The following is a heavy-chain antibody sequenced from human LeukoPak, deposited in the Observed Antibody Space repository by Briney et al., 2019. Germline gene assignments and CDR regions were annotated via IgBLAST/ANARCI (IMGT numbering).Heavy chain of an antibody. CDR3: ARGAALAIDY. CDR2: ISTSGST. V-gene: IGHV4-61*02. J-gene: IGHJ4*02. D-gene: IGHD2-15*01. CDR1: GGSVTSGSYY. Sequence: SETLSLTCSVSGGSVTSGSYYWSWIRQPAGKGLEWIGRISTSGSTNYNPSLKSRVTMSLDTSKNQFSLKLNSLIAADTAVYYCARGAALAIDYWGQGALVTVSS.